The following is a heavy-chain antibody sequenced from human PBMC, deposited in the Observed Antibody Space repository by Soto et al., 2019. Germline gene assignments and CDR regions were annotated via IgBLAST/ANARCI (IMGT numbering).Heavy chain of an antibody. J-gene: IGHJ4*02. D-gene: IGHD6-6*01. CDR1: GFTFSSAW. CDR2: ISGSGGST. V-gene: IGHV3-23*01. CDR3: AKEGSSSLYYFDC. Sequence: GGSLRLSCAASGFTFSSAWINWVRQAPGKGLEWVATISGSGGSTYSADSVTGRFTISRDSSRNTLYLQMNSLRAEDTALYYCAKEGSSSLYYFDCWGKGTLVTVSS.